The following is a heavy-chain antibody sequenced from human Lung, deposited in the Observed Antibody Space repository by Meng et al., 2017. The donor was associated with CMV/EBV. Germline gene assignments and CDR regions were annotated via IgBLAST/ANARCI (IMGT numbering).Heavy chain of an antibody. D-gene: IGHD3-10*01. CDR1: GGSIRSSTYY. J-gene: IGHJ4*02. CDR3: ARDVEYYGSGSDF. CDR2: IYYSGST. V-gene: IGHV4-39*07. Sequence: SETLSLXXTVSGGSIRSSTYYWGWIRQPPGKGLEWIGSIYYSGSTHYNPSLEIRVTMSVDASKNQFSLKLSSVTAADTAVYYCARDVEYYGSGSDFWGQGTXVTVSS.